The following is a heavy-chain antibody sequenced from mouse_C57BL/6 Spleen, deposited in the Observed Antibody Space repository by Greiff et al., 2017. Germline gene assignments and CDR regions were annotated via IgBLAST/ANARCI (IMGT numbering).Heavy chain of an antibody. J-gene: IGHJ3*01. CDR1: GYTFTSYW. Sequence: QVQLQQPGAELVMPGASVKLSCKASGYTFTSYWMHWVKQRPGQGLEWIGEIDPSDSYTNYNQKFKGKTTLTVDNSSSTAYMQLSSLTSEDSAVYYCAVYYGIYDWVAYWGQGTLVTVSA. D-gene: IGHD2-1*01. CDR2: IDPSDSYT. V-gene: IGHV1-69*01. CDR3: AVYYGIYDWVAY.